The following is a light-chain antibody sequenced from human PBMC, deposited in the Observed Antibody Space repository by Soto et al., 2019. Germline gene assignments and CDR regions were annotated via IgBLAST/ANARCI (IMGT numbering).Light chain of an antibody. Sequence: ENLLTQSPGTLSLSPGEGATLSCRASRGVSANYLAWYQQQPGQAPTLLIYGASIRAAGIPDRFSGSGSGTDFTLTIRRLEPDDFAVYYCQQYGSSSRTFGQGTKVEIK. CDR1: RGVSANY. CDR2: GAS. CDR3: QQYGSSSRT. V-gene: IGKV3-20*01. J-gene: IGKJ1*01.